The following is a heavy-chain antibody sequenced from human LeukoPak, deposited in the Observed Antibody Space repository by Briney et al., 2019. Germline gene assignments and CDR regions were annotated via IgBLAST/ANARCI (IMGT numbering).Heavy chain of an antibody. CDR1: GGTFSSYA. D-gene: IGHD7-27*01. J-gene: IGHJ4*02. CDR2: IIPIFGTA. Sequence: SVKVSCKASGGTFSSYAISWVRQAPGQGLEWMGRIIPIFGTANYAQKFQGRVTITTDESTSTAYMELSSLRSEDAAVYYCASSGERYYFDYWGQGTLVTVSS. CDR3: ASSGERYYFDY. V-gene: IGHV1-69*05.